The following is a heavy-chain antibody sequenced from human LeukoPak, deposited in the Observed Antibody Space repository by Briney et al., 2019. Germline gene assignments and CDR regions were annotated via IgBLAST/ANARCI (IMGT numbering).Heavy chain of an antibody. CDR1: GFTFSSYS. CDR3: ASSIQLWLRYYYMDV. J-gene: IGHJ6*03. Sequence: GGSLRLSCAASGFTFSSYSMNWVRQAPGKGLGWVSSISSSSSYLYYADSVKGRFTISRDNAKNSLYLQMNSLRAEDTAVYYCASSIQLWLRYYYMDVWGKGTTVTVSS. V-gene: IGHV3-21*01. CDR2: ISSSSSYL. D-gene: IGHD5-18*01.